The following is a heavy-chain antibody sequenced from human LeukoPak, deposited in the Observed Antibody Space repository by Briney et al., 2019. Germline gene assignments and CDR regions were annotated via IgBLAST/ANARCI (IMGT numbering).Heavy chain of an antibody. Sequence: ASVKVSCKASGYTFTSYAMHWVRQAPGQRLEWMGWINAGNGNTKYPQKFQGRVAITRDTSASTAYMELSSLRSEDTAVYYCARKSSPEAFDIWGQGTMVTVSS. J-gene: IGHJ3*02. CDR2: INAGNGNT. D-gene: IGHD1-14*01. CDR3: ARKSSPEAFDI. V-gene: IGHV1-3*01. CDR1: GYTFTSYA.